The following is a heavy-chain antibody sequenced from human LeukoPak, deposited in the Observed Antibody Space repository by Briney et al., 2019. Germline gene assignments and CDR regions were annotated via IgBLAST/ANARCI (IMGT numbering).Heavy chain of an antibody. CDR1: GFTFSNAL. CDR2: IKRKIDGGTT. J-gene: IGHJ4*02. D-gene: IGHD3-10*01. V-gene: IGHV3-15*01. CDR3: TTHPLYYGSETYSGYYFDH. Sequence: PGGALRLSCAASGFTFSNALMNWVRQAPGKGLEWVGRIKRKIDGGTTDFAAPVKGRFTISRDDSKDTLYLEMNSLKTEDTAMYYCTTHPLYYGSETYSGYYFDHWGQGILVTVSS.